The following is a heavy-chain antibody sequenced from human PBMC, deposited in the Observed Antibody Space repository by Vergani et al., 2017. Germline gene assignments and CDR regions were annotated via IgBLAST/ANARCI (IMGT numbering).Heavy chain of an antibody. CDR1: GCTFNIYS. CDR3: ASPRTAENLPKPLYYFYGLDV. V-gene: IGHV1-69*12. Sequence: QVQLVQSGAEVKKPGSSVKVSCKASGCTFNIYSVIWLRQAPGQGPEWMGGITPFFPTGHYAQKFQGRVTITADESATTVYMELSSLRSEDTAVYYCASPRTAENLPKPLYYFYGLDVWGQGTTVTVSS. D-gene: IGHD7-27*01. CDR2: ITPFFPTG. J-gene: IGHJ6*02.